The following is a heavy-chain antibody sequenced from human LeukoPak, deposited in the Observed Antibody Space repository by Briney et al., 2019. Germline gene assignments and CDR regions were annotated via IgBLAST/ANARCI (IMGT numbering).Heavy chain of an antibody. CDR3: VSSSGWYGR. V-gene: IGHV3-30*03. Sequence: PGGSLRLSCAASGFTFSSYGMHWVRQAPGKGLEWVAVISYDGSNKYYADSVKGRFTISRDNSKNTLYLQMSSLKTEDTAVYYCVSSSGWYGRWGQGTLVTVSS. D-gene: IGHD6-19*01. CDR2: ISYDGSNK. CDR1: GFTFSSYG. J-gene: IGHJ5*02.